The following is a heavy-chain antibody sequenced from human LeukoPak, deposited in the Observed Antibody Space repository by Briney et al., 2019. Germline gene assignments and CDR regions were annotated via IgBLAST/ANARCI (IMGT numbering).Heavy chain of an antibody. CDR1: GVSIRTSTHH. D-gene: IGHD2-15*01. CDR3: VRQGGWGGAASLIDF. V-gene: IGHV4-39*01. J-gene: IGHJ4*02. CDR2: MFYGGST. Sequence: PSETLSLTCTVSGVSIRTSTHHWAWIRQPPGKGLEWIASMFYGGSTYYNASLRSRLSLSVDTSRNQFSLKLTSVTASDTAIFYCVRQGGWGGAASLIDFWGQGTLVTVSS.